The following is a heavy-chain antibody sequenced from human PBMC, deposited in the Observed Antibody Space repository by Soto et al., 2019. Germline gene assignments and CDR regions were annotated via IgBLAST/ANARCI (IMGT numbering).Heavy chain of an antibody. V-gene: IGHV1-8*01. Sequence: ASVKVSCKASGYTFTSYDINWVRQATGQGLEWMGWMNPNSGNTGYAQKFQGRVTMTRNTSISTAYMELSSLRSEDTAVYYCARSYYDFWSGSNWFDPWGQGTLVTVSS. J-gene: IGHJ5*02. CDR2: MNPNSGNT. D-gene: IGHD3-3*01. CDR3: ARSYYDFWSGSNWFDP. CDR1: GYTFTSYD.